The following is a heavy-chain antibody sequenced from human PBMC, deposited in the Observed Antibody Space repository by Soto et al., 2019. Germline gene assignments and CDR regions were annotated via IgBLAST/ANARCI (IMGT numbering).Heavy chain of an antibody. CDR3: ARDPGVRGGGWFDP. D-gene: IGHD3-10*01. Sequence: EVQLVESGGGLVKPGGSLRLSCAASGFTFSSYSMNWVRQAPGKGLEWDSSISSSSSYIYYADSVNGRFTISRDNAYNSLCLQMNSLRAEDTAVYYCARDPGVRGGGWFDPWGQGTLVTISS. V-gene: IGHV3-21*01. CDR1: GFTFSSYS. CDR2: ISSSSSYI. J-gene: IGHJ5*02.